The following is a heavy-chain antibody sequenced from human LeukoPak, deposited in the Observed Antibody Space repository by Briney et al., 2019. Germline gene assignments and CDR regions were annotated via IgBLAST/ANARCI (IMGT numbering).Heavy chain of an antibody. CDR3: ATPPRYCGGDCPRYFQH. D-gene: IGHD2-21*02. Sequence: ASVKVSCKVSGYTLTELSMRWVRQAPGKGLEWMGGFDPEDGETIYAQKFQGRVTMTEDTCTDTAYMELSSLSSQDTAVYYCATPPRYCGGDCPRYFQHWGQGTLVTVSS. CDR2: FDPEDGET. V-gene: IGHV1-24*01. CDR1: GYTLTELS. J-gene: IGHJ1*01.